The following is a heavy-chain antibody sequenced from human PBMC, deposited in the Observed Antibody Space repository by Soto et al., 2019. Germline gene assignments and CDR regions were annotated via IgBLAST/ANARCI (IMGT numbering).Heavy chain of an antibody. J-gene: IGHJ3*02. D-gene: IGHD2-15*01. V-gene: IGHV3-30*18. CDR2: ISYDGSNK. Sequence: TGGSLRLSCAASGFTFSSYGMHWVRQAPGKGLEWVAVISYDGSNKYYADSVKGRFTISRDNSKNTLYLQMNSLRAEDTAVYYCAKELVVTDAFDIWGQGTMVTVSS. CDR1: GFTFSSYG. CDR3: AKELVVTDAFDI.